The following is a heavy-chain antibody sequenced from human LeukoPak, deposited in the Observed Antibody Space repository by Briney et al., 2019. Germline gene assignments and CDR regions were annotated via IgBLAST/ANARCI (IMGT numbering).Heavy chain of an antibody. D-gene: IGHD6-19*01. V-gene: IGHV3-48*03. Sequence: GGSLRLSCAASGFTFSSHEMNWVRQAPGKGLEWVSNISSSGSTKYHADSVKGRFTISRDNAKNSLYLQMNSLRAEDTAVYYCARSSGWLYFQHWGQGTLVTVSS. CDR3: ARSSGWLYFQH. CDR2: ISSSGSTK. J-gene: IGHJ1*01. CDR1: GFTFSSHE.